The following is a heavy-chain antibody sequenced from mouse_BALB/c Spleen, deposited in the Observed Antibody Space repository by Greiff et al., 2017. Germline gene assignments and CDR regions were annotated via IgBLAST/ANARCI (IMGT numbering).Heavy chain of an antibody. Sequence: VQLQQSGAELVRPGSSVKISCKASGYAFSSYWMNWVKQRPGQGLEWIGQIYPGDGDTNYNGKFKGKATLTADKSSSTAYMQLSSLTSEDSAVYFCARSYYYGSSYYFDYWGQGTTLTVSS. D-gene: IGHD1-1*01. J-gene: IGHJ2*01. CDR3: ARSYYYGSSYYFDY. CDR1: GYAFSSYW. CDR2: IYPGDGDT. V-gene: IGHV1-80*01.